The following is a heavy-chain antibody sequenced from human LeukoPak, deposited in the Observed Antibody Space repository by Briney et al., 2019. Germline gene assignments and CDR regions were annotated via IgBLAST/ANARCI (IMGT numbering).Heavy chain of an antibody. CDR1: GYTFTSYY. J-gene: IGHJ4*02. D-gene: IGHD4-17*01. Sequence: GASVKVSCTASGYTFTSYYMHWVRQAPGQGLEWMGIINPSGGSTSYAQKFQGRVTMTTDTSTSTAYMELRSLRSDDTAVYYCASISYGDYSFDYWGQGTLVTVSS. V-gene: IGHV1-46*01. CDR3: ASISYGDYSFDY. CDR2: INPSGGST.